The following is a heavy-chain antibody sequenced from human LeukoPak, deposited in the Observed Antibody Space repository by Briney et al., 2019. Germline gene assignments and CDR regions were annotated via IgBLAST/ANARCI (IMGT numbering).Heavy chain of an antibody. Sequence: SETLSLTCTVSGGSISSYYWSWIRQPPGKGLEWIGYIYYSGSTKYNPSLKSRVTISVDTSKNQFSLKMSSVTAADTAVYYCARGVQYYDILTGYSPDSYYFDYWGQGTLVTVSS. CDR2: IYYSGST. CDR1: GGSISSYY. CDR3: ARGVQYYDILTGYSPDSYYFDY. J-gene: IGHJ4*02. D-gene: IGHD3-9*01. V-gene: IGHV4-59*01.